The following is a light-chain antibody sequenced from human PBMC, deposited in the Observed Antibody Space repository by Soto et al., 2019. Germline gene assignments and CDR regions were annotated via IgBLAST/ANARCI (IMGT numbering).Light chain of an antibody. CDR2: GAS. CDR3: QQYGTSPELT. J-gene: IGKJ4*01. Sequence: EIVLTQSPGTLSLSPGESATLSCRASQSVSSSYLAWYQQKPGQAPRLLIYGASSRATGIPDRFSGRGSGTDFTLTISRLEPEDFAVYYCQQYGTSPELTFGGGTKVEIE. V-gene: IGKV3-20*01. CDR1: QSVSSSY.